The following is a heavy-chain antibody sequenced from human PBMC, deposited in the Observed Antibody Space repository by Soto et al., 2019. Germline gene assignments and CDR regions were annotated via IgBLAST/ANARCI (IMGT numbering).Heavy chain of an antibody. D-gene: IGHD3-22*01. J-gene: IGHJ4*02. Sequence: QVQLVESGGGVVQPGRSLRLSCAASGFTFSSYAMHWVRQAPGKGLEWVAVISYDGSNKYYADSVKGRFTISRDNSKNPLYLQRNSSRAEDTAVYYCAIDPLKYYDSSGTKAFDYWGQGTLVTVSS. CDR1: GFTFSSYA. V-gene: IGHV3-30-3*01. CDR3: AIDPLKYYDSSGTKAFDY. CDR2: ISYDGSNK.